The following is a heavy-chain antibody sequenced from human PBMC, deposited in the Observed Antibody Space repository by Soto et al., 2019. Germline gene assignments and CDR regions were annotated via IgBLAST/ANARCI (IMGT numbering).Heavy chain of an antibody. CDR3: AKVPPPAVATIFDY. Sequence: EVQLLESGGGLVQPGGSLRLSCAASGFTFSSYAMSWVRQAPGKGLEWVAAISGSGGSTYYEDPVKGRFTISRENSKNTLYLQMNSLRAEDTAVYYCAKVPPPAVATIFDYWGQGTLVTVSS. CDR2: ISGSGGST. V-gene: IGHV3-23*01. J-gene: IGHJ4*02. CDR1: GFTFSSYA. D-gene: IGHD5-12*01.